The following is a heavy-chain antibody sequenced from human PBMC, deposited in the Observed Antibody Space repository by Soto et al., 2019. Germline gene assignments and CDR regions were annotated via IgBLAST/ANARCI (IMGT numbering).Heavy chain of an antibody. V-gene: IGHV4-4*07. D-gene: IGHD1-26*01. CDR3: ARDQLAERYHSDMDV. CDR1: GGSISSCY. J-gene: IGHJ6*02. Sequence: SETLSLTCTVSGGSISSCYWSWIRQPDGKGLEWIGRIYTSGSTNYNPSLKSRVTMSVDTSKNQFSLKLSSVTAADTAVYYCARDQLAERYHSDMDVWGPGTPVTVSS. CDR2: IYTSGST.